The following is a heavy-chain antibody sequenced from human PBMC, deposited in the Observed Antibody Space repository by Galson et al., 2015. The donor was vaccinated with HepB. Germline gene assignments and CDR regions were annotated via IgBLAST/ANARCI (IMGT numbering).Heavy chain of an antibody. Sequence: SLRLSCAASGFTFSSYGMHWVRQAPGKGLEWVAVISYDGSNKYYADSVKGRFTISRDDSKNTLYLQMNSLRAEDTAVYYCANGGAPEDCGGDCYGMDVWGQGTTVTVSS. CDR2: ISYDGSNK. CDR1: GFTFSSYG. CDR3: ANGGAPEDCGGDCYGMDV. J-gene: IGHJ6*02. D-gene: IGHD2-21*01. V-gene: IGHV3-30*18.